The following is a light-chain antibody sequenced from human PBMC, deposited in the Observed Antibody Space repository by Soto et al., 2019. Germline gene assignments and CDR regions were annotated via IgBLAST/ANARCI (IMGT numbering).Light chain of an antibody. J-gene: IGKJ4*01. Sequence: EIVLTQSPDTLSLSPGERATLSCRASQSISSHLAWYQQEPGQAPRLLIYGASNRATGIPARFSGSGSGTDFTLTISSLEPEDFAVYYCQQRINWPLTFGGGTKVEIK. V-gene: IGKV3-11*01. CDR1: QSISSH. CDR2: GAS. CDR3: QQRINWPLT.